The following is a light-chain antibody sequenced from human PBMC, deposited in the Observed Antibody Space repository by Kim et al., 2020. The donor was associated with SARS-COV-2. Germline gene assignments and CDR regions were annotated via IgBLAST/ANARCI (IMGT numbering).Light chain of an antibody. J-gene: IGKJ4*01. V-gene: IGKV1-39*01. CDR2: SSS. CDR1: QTISSY. Sequence: DIQMTQSPSSLFASVGDRVTITCRASQTISSYLNWYQQKPGKAPKLLIYSSSNLRSGVPSRFGGSGSGTDFTLTISSLQREDLATYYCHQTYSTPFTFGGGTKVDIK. CDR3: HQTYSTPFT.